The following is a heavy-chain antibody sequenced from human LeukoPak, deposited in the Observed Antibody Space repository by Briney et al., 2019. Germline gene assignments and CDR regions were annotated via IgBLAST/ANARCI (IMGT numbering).Heavy chain of an antibody. Sequence: GGSLRLSCAASGFTFSTYWMSWVRQAPGKGLEWVSIISFDGSNKYYTDSVKGRFTISRDNSKNTLYLQMNSLRAEDTAVYYCAREGVLWAFDIWGQGTMVTVSS. CDR1: GFTFSTYW. V-gene: IGHV3-30*03. CDR3: AREGVLWAFDI. J-gene: IGHJ3*02. D-gene: IGHD3-10*01. CDR2: ISFDGSNK.